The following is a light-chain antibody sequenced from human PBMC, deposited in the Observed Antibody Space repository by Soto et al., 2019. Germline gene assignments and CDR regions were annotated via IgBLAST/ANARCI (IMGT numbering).Light chain of an antibody. CDR2: SAS. Sequence: DIQMTQSPSSLSASVGDRVTITCRASETISSYLNWYQQKPGRAPKLLIHSASSLQRGVPSRFSGSGSGTDFTLTITGLQPEDFAPYYCQQSYSGPCTLGQGTKVDIK. CDR3: QQSYSGPCT. J-gene: IGKJ2*02. V-gene: IGKV1-39*01. CDR1: ETISSY.